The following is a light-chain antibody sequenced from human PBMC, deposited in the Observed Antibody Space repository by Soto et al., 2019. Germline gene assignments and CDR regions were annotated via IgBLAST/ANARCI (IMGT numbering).Light chain of an antibody. CDR1: SSDVGTFNY. Sequence: QSALSQPRSVSGSPGQSVTVSCTGTSSDVGTFNYVSWYQLHPGEAPKLIIYDVTERPSGVPDRFSGSRSGNTASLTISGPQAEDEADYHCCAYAGSSPLLFGGGTKVTVL. V-gene: IGLV2-11*01. CDR3: CAYAGSSPLL. J-gene: IGLJ2*01. CDR2: DVT.